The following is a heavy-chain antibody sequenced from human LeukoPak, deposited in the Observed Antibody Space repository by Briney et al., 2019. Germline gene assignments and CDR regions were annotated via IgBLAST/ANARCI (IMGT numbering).Heavy chain of an antibody. CDR3: TTDPATTVKYYFDY. CDR2: IKSKTDGGTT. V-gene: IGHV3-15*01. D-gene: IGHD4-17*01. J-gene: IGHJ4*02. Sequence: GGSLRLSCAASGFTFSNAWMSWVRQAPGKGLEWGGRIKSKTDGGTTDSADTVKGRFTISRHDSTNTLYLQMNSLKTEDTAVYYCTTDPATTVKYYFDYWGQGTLVTVSS. CDR1: GFTFSNAW.